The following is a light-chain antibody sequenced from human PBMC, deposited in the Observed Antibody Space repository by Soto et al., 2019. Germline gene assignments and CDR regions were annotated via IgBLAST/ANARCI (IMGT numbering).Light chain of an antibody. CDR3: SSSAGGYTWV. V-gene: IGLV2-8*01. CDR1: SSDIGAYDY. J-gene: IGLJ3*02. CDR2: EVN. Sequence: QSALTQPASLSGSPGQSITISCTGTSSDIGAYDYVSWFQQHPGKAPKLMISEVNNRPSGVPARFSGSKSGNTASLTVSGLQAEDEADYYCSSSAGGYTWVFGGGTKLTVL.